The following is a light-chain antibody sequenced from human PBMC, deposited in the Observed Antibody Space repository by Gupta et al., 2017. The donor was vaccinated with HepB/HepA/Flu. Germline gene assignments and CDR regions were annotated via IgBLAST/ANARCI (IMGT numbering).Light chain of an antibody. J-gene: IGLJ2*01. CDR1: NSDY. CDR2: NVF. V-gene: IGLV2-14*01. CDR3: SSYTFTITLVV. Sequence: QSAMAQPASVTGSPGQSITISCTGTNSDYVSWYQQYPVQPPKLLLYNVFDRPSGFSHRFSGSKSVNTASLTISGLQAEDEANYYCSSYTFTITLVVFGGGTNLTVL.